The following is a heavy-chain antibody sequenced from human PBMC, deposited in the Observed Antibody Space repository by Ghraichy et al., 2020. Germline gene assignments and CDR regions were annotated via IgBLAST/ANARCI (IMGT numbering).Heavy chain of an antibody. V-gene: IGHV3-66*01. Sequence: GESLNISCAASGFTVSSNYMSWVRQAPGKGLEWVSVIYSGGSTYYADSVKGRFTISRDNSKNTLYLQMNSLRAEDTAVYYCASRHYEGMDVWGQGTTVTVSS. D-gene: IGHD3-3*01. CDR2: IYSGGST. CDR1: GFTVSSNY. CDR3: ASRHYEGMDV. J-gene: IGHJ6*02.